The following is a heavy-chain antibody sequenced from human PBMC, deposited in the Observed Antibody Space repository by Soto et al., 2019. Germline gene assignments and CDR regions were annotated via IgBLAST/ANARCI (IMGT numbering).Heavy chain of an antibody. Sequence: PGGSLRLSCAASGFTFSSYGMHWVRQAPGKGLEWVAVISYDGSNKCYADSVKGRFTISRDNSKNTLYLQMNSLRAEDTAVYYCAKDTYYYDSSGYLGYFAYWGQGTLVTVSS. CDR2: ISYDGSNK. CDR1: GFTFSSYG. J-gene: IGHJ4*02. CDR3: AKDTYYYDSSGYLGYFAY. D-gene: IGHD3-22*01. V-gene: IGHV3-30*18.